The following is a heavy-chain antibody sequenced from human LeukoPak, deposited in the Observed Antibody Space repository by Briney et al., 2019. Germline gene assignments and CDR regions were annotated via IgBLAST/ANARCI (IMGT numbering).Heavy chain of an antibody. CDR1: GFTFNRCW. J-gene: IGHJ1*01. D-gene: IGHD2-21*02. V-gene: IGHV3-7*01. CDR2: INPDGRDT. Sequence: GGSLRLSCVVSGFTFNRCWMNWVRQAPGKGLEWVAHINPDGRDTYYVDSVKGRFTISRDNAQNSMYLQLNSLRVEDTAVYYCTSWGDTTAEYFQRWGQGTLVTVSS. CDR3: TSWGDTTAEYFQR.